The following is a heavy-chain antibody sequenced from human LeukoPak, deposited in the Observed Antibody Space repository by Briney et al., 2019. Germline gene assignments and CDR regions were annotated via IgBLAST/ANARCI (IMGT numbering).Heavy chain of an antibody. J-gene: IGHJ4*02. CDR3: ARLLPPYYGSGSYGVDY. D-gene: IGHD3-10*01. CDR2: IKQEGSEK. V-gene: IGHV3-7*01. Sequence: GGSLRLSWAASGFTFSSYWMSWVRQAPGKGLEWVANIKQEGSEKYCVDSVKGRFTISRDNAKNALSLQMNSLRAEDTAVYYCARLLPPYYGSGSYGVDYWGQGTLVTVSS. CDR1: GFTFSSYW.